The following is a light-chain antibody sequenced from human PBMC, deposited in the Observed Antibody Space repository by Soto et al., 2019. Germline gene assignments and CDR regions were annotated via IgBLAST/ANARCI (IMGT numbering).Light chain of an antibody. Sequence: PSATGSPREGVPTFYYWNYSNVGSNVVNWYQQVPGAAPKLVIYSNDRRPSGVPDRFFGSKSGASASLAISGLQTEDEADYYCAAWDDSLIALLFGGGTKVTVL. CDR3: AAWDDSLIALL. J-gene: IGLJ3*02. CDR1: YSNVGSNV. CDR2: SND. V-gene: IGLV1-44*01.